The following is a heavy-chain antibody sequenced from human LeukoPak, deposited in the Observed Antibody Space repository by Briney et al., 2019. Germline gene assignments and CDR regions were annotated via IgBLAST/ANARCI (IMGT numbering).Heavy chain of an antibody. CDR3: ARDSIVNFDY. V-gene: IGHV3-48*03. Sequence: PGGSLRLSCAASGFTFSSYEMNWVRQAPGKGLEWVSYISSSGSTIYYADSVKGRFTTSRDNAKNSLYLQMNSLRAEDTAVYYCARDSIVNFDYWGQGTLVTVSS. CDR1: GFTFSSYE. J-gene: IGHJ4*02. D-gene: IGHD3-16*02. CDR2: ISSSGSTI.